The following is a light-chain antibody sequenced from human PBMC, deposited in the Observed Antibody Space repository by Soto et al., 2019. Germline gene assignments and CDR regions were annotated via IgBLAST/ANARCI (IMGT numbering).Light chain of an antibody. CDR2: EIS. V-gene: IGKV2D-29*01. CDR1: QSLLHSDGRTY. Sequence: IVLTQSPLSLSVAPGQTASISCKSSQSLLHSDGRTYFYWFLQRPGQPPQLLISEISKRFPGTTDRFSGSGSSTDFTLRISRVEADDVGTYYCMQSIQVSYTFGQGTKLEIQ. J-gene: IGKJ2*01. CDR3: MQSIQVSYT.